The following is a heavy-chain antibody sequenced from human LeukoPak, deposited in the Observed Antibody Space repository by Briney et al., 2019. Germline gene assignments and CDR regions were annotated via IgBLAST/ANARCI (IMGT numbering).Heavy chain of an antibody. D-gene: IGHD3-10*01. Sequence: GGSLRLSCAASGFTFSSYAMSWVRQAPGKGLEWVSAISGSGGSTYYADSVKGRFTISRDISKNTVYLQMNSLKAEDTAVYYCAKDGVVRGLGPYYFDSWGQGSLVTVSS. CDR1: GFTFSSYA. CDR2: ISGSGGST. J-gene: IGHJ4*02. V-gene: IGHV3-23*01. CDR3: AKDGVVRGLGPYYFDS.